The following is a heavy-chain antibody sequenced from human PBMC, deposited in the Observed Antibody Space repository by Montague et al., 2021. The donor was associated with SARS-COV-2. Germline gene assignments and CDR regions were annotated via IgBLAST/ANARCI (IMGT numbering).Heavy chain of an antibody. D-gene: IGHD6-19*01. CDR1: GFTFNTYY. CDR2: INSDGSST. J-gene: IGHJ4*02. Sequence: SLSLSFSASGFTFNTYYIHWVRQAPGKGLVWVSRINSDGSSTTYADSVKGRFTITRDNAKNTVYLQMNSLRAEDTAVYYCARDREPWLLQYYFDYWGQGTLVTGSS. CDR3: ARDREPWLLQYYFDY. V-gene: IGHV3-74*01.